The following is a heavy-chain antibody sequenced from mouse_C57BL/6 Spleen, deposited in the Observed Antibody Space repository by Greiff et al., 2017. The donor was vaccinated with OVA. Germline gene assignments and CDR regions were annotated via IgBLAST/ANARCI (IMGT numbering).Heavy chain of an antibody. J-gene: IGHJ1*03. CDR1: GYAFSSYW. Sequence: VQLVESGAELVKPGASVKISCKASGYAFSSYWMNWVKQRPGKGLEWIGQIYPGDGDTNYNGKFKGKATLTADKSSSTAYMQLSSLTSEDSAVYFCARAYYYGSSYEYFDVWGTGTTVTVSS. V-gene: IGHV1-80*01. CDR3: ARAYYYGSSYEYFDV. CDR2: IYPGDGDT. D-gene: IGHD1-1*01.